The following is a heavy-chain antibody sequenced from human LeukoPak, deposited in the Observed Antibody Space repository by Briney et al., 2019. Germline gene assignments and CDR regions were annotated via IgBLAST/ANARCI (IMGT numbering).Heavy chain of an antibody. CDR3: AREFDIGDYGGPHDAFDI. D-gene: IGHD4-23*01. V-gene: IGHV4-59*12. CDR2: IYYSGST. Sequence: PSETLSLTCTVSGGSIFSYYWSWIRQPPGKGLEWMGYIYYSGSTNYNPSLKSRVTISVDTSKNQFSLKLSSVTAADTAVYYCAREFDIGDYGGPHDAFDIWGQGTMVTVSS. CDR1: GGSIFSYY. J-gene: IGHJ3*02.